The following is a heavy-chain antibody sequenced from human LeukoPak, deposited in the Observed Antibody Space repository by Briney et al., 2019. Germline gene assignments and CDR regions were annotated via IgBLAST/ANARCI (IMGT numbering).Heavy chain of an antibody. CDR1: GFTFSGSA. CDR3: ARAAKDTSAGRETFDY. Sequence: GSLRLSCAASGFTFSGSAMHWVRQASGKGLEWIGRIYTSGSTNYNPSLKSRVTISVDTSKNQFSLKLSSVTAADTAVYYCARAAKDTSAGRETFDYWGQGTLVTVSS. D-gene: IGHD5-18*01. V-gene: IGHV4-4*07. CDR2: IYTSGST. J-gene: IGHJ4*02.